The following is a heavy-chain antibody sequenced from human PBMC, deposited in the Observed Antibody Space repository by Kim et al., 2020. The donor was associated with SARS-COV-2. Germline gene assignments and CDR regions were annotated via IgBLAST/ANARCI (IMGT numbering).Heavy chain of an antibody. CDR3: AKDADAFDI. V-gene: IGHV3-33*06. CDR1: GFTFSSYG. J-gene: IGHJ3*02. Sequence: GGSLRLSCAASGFTFSSYGMHWVRQAPGKGLEWVAVIWYDGSNKYYADSVKGRFTISRDNSKNTLYLQMNSLRAEDTAVYYCAKDADAFDIWGQGTMVTVSS. CDR2: IWYDGSNK.